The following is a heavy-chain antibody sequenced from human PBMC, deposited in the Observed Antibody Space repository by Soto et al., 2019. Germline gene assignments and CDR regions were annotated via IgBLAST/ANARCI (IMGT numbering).Heavy chain of an antibody. Sequence: ASVKVSCKASGFTFTSSAMQWVRQARGQRLEWIGWIVVGSGNTNYAQKFQERVTITRDMSTSTAYMELSSLRSEDTAVYYCAAEGTVTTGMDVWGQGTTVTVSS. CDR3: AAEGTVTTGMDV. J-gene: IGHJ6*02. CDR2: IVVGSGNT. D-gene: IGHD4-17*01. CDR1: GFTFTSSA. V-gene: IGHV1-58*02.